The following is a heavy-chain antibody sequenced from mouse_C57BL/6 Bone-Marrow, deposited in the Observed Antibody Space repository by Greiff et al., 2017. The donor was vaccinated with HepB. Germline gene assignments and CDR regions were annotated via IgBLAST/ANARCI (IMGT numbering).Heavy chain of an antibody. CDR3: ASYGNFSWFAY. D-gene: IGHD2-1*01. Sequence: EVKLVESEGGLVQPGSSMKLSCTASGFTFSDYYMAWVRQVPEQGLEWVANINYDGSSTYYLDSLKSRFILSRDNAKNIPYLQMSSLKSEDTATYYCASYGNFSWFAYWGQGTLVTVSA. J-gene: IGHJ3*01. CDR1: GFTFSDYY. V-gene: IGHV5-16*01. CDR2: INYDGSST.